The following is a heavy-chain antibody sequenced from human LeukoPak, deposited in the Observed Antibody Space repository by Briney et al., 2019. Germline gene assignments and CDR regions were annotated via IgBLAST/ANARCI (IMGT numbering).Heavy chain of an antibody. J-gene: IGHJ3*02. CDR2: IYYSGST. D-gene: IGHD3-22*01. CDR1: GGSISSGGYS. Sequence: RSSETLSLTCAVSGGSISSGGYSWSWIRQPPGKGLEWIGYIYYSGSTNYNPSLKSRVTISVDTSKNQFSLKLSSVTAADTAVYYCARVGSRLWNYYDSSGKMGAHAFDIWGQGTMVTVSS. V-gene: IGHV4-61*08. CDR3: ARVGSRLWNYYDSSGKMGAHAFDI.